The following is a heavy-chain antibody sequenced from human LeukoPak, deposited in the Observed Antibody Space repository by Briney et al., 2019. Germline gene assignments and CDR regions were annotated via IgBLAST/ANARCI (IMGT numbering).Heavy chain of an antibody. J-gene: IGHJ4*02. Sequence: GGSLRLSCTASGFTFISYWMSWVRQAPGKGLEWVASIKQDGSEKNYVDSVKGRFPISRDNAKNSLYLQMNSLRAEDTAVYYCARSLGYYDYWGQGTLVTVSS. V-gene: IGHV3-7*01. CDR2: IKQDGSEK. D-gene: IGHD3-22*01. CDR1: GFTFISYW. CDR3: ARSLGYYDY.